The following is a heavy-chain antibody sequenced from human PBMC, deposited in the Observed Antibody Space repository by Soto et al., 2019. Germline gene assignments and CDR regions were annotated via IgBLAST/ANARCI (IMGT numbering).Heavy chain of an antibody. D-gene: IGHD5-18*01. V-gene: IGHV1-18*01. Sequence: APVKVSSKASGYTFTSYGISWVRQAPGQGLEWMGWISAYNGNTNYAQKLQGRVTMTTDTSTSTAYMELRSLRSDDTAVYYCARVHGWRELYSYGDFDYWGQGTLVTVSS. CDR2: ISAYNGNT. J-gene: IGHJ4*02. CDR3: ARVHGWRELYSYGDFDY. CDR1: GYTFTSYG.